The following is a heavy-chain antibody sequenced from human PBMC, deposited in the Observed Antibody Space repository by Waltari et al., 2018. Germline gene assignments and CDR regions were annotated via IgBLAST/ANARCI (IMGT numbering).Heavy chain of an antibody. CDR2: TSYSGLT. CDR1: GASITSYY. V-gene: IGHV4-59*01. Sequence: QVQLQESGPGLVKPSETLSLTCTVPGASITSYYWGWIRQSPGKGLEWIGDTSYSGLTDYGPSLKSRITISLDTSKNQFSLKLTSVTAADTAVYYCARERSWFDPWGPGTLVTVSS. J-gene: IGHJ5*02. CDR3: ARERSWFDP.